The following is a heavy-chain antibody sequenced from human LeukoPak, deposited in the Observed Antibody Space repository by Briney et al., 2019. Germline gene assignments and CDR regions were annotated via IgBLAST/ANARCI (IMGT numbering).Heavy chain of an antibody. J-gene: IGHJ4*02. CDR1: GGSIRNYY. CDR2: ISYNGNT. CDR3: ARHSSWYYDFDY. V-gene: IGHV4-59*08. Sequence: SETLSLTCSVSGGSIRNYYWSWIRQPPGXGLEWIGYISYNGNTNYNPSLKSRITISVDLSTNQFSLKLTSVTGADTAVYYCARHSSWYYDFDYWGQGTLVTVSS. D-gene: IGHD6-13*01.